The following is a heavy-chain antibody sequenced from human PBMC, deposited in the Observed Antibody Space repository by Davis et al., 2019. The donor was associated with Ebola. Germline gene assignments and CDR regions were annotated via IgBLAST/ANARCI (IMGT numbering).Heavy chain of an antibody. V-gene: IGHV4-34*01. D-gene: IGHD6-13*01. CDR3: ARGGSSWYGKYNWFDP. J-gene: IGHJ5*02. Sequence: PSETLSLTCAVYGGSFSGYYWSWIRQPPGKGLEWIGEINHSGSTNYNPSLKSRVTISVDKSKNQFSLKLSSVTAADTAVYYCARGGSSWYGKYNWFDPWGQGTLVTVSS. CDR1: GGSFSGYY. CDR2: INHSGST.